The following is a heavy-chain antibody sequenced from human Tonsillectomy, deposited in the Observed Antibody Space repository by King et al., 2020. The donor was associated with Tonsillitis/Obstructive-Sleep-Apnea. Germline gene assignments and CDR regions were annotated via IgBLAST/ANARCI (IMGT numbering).Heavy chain of an antibody. Sequence: VQLVESGGGLVQPGRSLRLSCVASGFTFEDYAMYWVRQTPGKGLEWVSGISWNSGSVAYADSVKGRFTSSRDNAKNSLYLQMNSLRPEDTALYYCAKDLIIAVSGTPGDAFDIWGQGKMVTVSS. D-gene: IGHD6-13*01. J-gene: IGHJ3*02. CDR1: GFTFEDYA. CDR2: ISWNSGSV. CDR3: AKDLIIAVSGTPGDAFDI. V-gene: IGHV3-9*01.